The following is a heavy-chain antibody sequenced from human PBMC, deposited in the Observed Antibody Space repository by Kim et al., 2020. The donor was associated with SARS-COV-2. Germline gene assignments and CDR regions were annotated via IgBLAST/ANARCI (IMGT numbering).Heavy chain of an antibody. J-gene: IGHJ3*02. CDR2: IYYSGST. D-gene: IGHD5-18*01. Sequence: SETLSLTCTVSGGSISSYYWSWIRQPPGKGLEWIGYIYYSGSTNYNPSLKSRVTISVDTSKNQFSLKLSSVTAADTAVYYCARDRPLYSYGLLNAFDIWGQGTMVTVSS. CDR1: GGSISSYY. CDR3: ARDRPLYSYGLLNAFDI. V-gene: IGHV4-59*01.